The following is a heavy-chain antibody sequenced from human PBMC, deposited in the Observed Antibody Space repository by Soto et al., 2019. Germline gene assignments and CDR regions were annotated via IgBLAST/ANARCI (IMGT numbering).Heavy chain of an antibody. CDR1: GGTFSSYA. J-gene: IGHJ6*02. CDR3: AREGVGYCSGGSCPGGFQQYYYGMDV. D-gene: IGHD2-15*01. Sequence: QVQLVQSGAEVKKPGSSVKVSCKASGGTFSSYAISWVRQAPGQGLEWMGGIIPIFGTANYAQKFQGRVTITADESTSTAYMELSSLRSEDTAVYYCAREGVGYCSGGSCPGGFQQYYYGMDVWGQGTTVTVSS. CDR2: IIPIFGTA. V-gene: IGHV1-69*01.